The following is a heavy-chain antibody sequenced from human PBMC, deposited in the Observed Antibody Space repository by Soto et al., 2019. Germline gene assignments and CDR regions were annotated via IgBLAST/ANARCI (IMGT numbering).Heavy chain of an antibody. CDR2: MNPNSGNT. J-gene: IGHJ6*02. D-gene: IGHD4-17*01. CDR3: ARGREGDYGDYEDGMDV. V-gene: IGHV1-8*01. CDR1: GYTFTSYD. Sequence: ASVKVSCKXSGYTFTSYDINGVRQATGQGLEWMGWMNPNSGNTGYAQKFQGRVTMTRNTSISTAYMELSGLRSEDTAVYYCARGREGDYGDYEDGMDVWGQGTTVTVSS.